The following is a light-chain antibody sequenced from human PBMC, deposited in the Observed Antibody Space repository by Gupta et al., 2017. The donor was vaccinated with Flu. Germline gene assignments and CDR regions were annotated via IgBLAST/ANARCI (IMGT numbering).Light chain of an antibody. J-gene: IGLJ3*02. Sequence: QSVLTQPPSVSGAPGQRVTISCTGSSSNIGAGYDVHWYQQLPGTAPKLLIYVNSNRPSGVPDRFSGSKSGTSASLAITGLQAEDEAGYYCQSYDSSLSASVFGGGAKLTVL. CDR1: SSNIGAGYD. CDR3: QSYDSSLSASV. V-gene: IGLV1-40*01. CDR2: VNS.